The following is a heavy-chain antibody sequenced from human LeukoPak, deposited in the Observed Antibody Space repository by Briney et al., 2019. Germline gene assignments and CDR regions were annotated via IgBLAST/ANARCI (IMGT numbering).Heavy chain of an antibody. V-gene: IGHV3-23*01. Sequence: GGSLRLSRAASGFTFSGYYMSWIRQAPGKGLEWVSGISGSGDNTLYADSVKGRFTISRDNSKNTLYLEMNSLRAEDTAIYYCAKMKGHPLPKYYMDVWGQGTTVTVS. CDR2: ISGSGDNT. CDR1: GFTFSGYY. CDR3: AKMKGHPLPKYYMDV. J-gene: IGHJ6*03.